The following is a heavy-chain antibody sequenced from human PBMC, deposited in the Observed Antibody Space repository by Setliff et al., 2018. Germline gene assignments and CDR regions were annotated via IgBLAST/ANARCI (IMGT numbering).Heavy chain of an antibody. CDR3: ARQEDDSSGYYSTD. CDR1: GGSISSSYY. V-gene: IGHV4-39*01. D-gene: IGHD3-22*01. J-gene: IGHJ4*02. CDR2: IYYSGST. Sequence: SETLSLTCTVSGGSISSSYYWGWIRQPPGKGLEWIGSIYYSGSTYYNPSLKSRVTISVDTSKNQFSLKLSSVTVADTAVYYCARQEDDSSGYYSTDWGQGTLVTVSS.